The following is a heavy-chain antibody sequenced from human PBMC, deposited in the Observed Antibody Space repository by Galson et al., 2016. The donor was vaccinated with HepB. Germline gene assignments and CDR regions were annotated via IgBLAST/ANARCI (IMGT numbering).Heavy chain of an antibody. CDR1: GFIFSDYY. D-gene: IGHD3-10*01. V-gene: IGHV3-72*01. CDR3: TRGLTMVRWAYGN. Sequence: SLRLSCAASGFIFSDYYMDWVRQAPGKGLEWVGRSRNKPNSYTTEYAASVKGRFTISRDDSSNSLYLQMNSLRTDATAVYYCTRGLTMVRWAYGNWGRGTLVTVSS. J-gene: IGHJ4*01. CDR2: SRNKPNSYTT.